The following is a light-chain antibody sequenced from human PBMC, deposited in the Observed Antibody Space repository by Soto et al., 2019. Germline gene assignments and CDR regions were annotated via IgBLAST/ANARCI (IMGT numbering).Light chain of an antibody. Sequence: EIVMTQSPDSLSMSLGERATLSCRASQSVSSNLAWYQQKPGQAPRLLIYDASTRATGVPGRFSGSGSGTEFTLTISSLQSEDFAVYHCQQYNNWPPLTFGGGTKVAIK. CDR1: QSVSSN. CDR3: QQYNNWPPLT. V-gene: IGKV3-15*01. CDR2: DAS. J-gene: IGKJ4*01.